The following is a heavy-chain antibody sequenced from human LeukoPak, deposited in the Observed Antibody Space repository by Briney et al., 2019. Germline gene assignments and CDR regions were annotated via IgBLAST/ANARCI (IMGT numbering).Heavy chain of an antibody. CDR3: ARGADSSGYYSIFYFDY. D-gene: IGHD3-22*01. J-gene: IGHJ4*02. CDR1: GGSISSYY. Sequence: SETLSLTCTDSGGSISSYYWNWIRQPPGKGLEWLGSIYYSGSTNYNPSLKSRVTISVDTSKNQFSLKLSSVTAADTAVYYCARGADSSGYYSIFYFDYWGQGTLVTVSS. CDR2: IYYSGST. V-gene: IGHV4-59*01.